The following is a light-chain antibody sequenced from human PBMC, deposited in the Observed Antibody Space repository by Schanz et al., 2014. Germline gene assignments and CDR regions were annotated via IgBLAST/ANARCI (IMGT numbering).Light chain of an antibody. CDR2: EGS. CDR1: SNDVGSYNL. V-gene: IGLV2-23*01. J-gene: IGLJ3*02. Sequence: QSALTQPASVSGSPGQSITISCTGTSNDVGSYNLVSWYQQHPGKAPKLMIYEGSKRPSGVSNRFSGSKSGNTASLTISGLQAEDDADYYCCSYAYSSTWVFGGGTKLTVL. CDR3: CSYAYSSTWV.